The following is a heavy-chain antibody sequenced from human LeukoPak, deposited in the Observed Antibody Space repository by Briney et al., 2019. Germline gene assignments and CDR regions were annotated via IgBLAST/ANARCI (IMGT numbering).Heavy chain of an antibody. J-gene: IGHJ4*02. CDR1: GYTFTSYA. CDR3: ARSLDLRTLDY. CDR2: INPSGGST. D-gene: IGHD4-17*01. Sequence: ASVKVSCKASGYTFTSYAMNWVRQAPGQGLEWMGIINPSGGSTSYAQKFQGRVTMTRDMSTSTVYMELCSLRSEDTAVYYCARSLDLRTLDYWGQGTLVTVSS. V-gene: IGHV1-46*01.